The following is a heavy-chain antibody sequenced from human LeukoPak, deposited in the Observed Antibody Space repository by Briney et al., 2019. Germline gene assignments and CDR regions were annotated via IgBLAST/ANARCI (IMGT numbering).Heavy chain of an antibody. J-gene: IGHJ5*02. Sequence: GGSLRLSCAASGFTFSSYAMSWVRQAPGKGLEWVSAISGSGGSTYYADSVKGRFTISRDNSKNTLYLQMNSLRAEDTAVYYCAKAIGEDIVVVPAAMPQINWFDPWGQGTLVTVSS. V-gene: IGHV3-23*01. CDR3: AKAIGEDIVVVPAAMPQINWFDP. CDR1: GFTFSSYA. D-gene: IGHD2-2*01. CDR2: ISGSGGST.